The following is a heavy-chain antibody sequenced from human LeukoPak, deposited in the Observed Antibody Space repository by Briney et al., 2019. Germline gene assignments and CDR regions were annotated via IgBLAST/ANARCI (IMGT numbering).Heavy chain of an antibody. Sequence: PGGSLRLSCAASGFTFSDYYMSWIRQAPGKGLEWVSYISSSGSTIYYADSVKGRFTISRDNAKNSLYLQMNSLRAEDTAVYYCAVGPFDSDYYYYYGMDVWGQGTTVTVSS. CDR2: ISSSGSTI. CDR3: AVGPFDSDYYYYYGMDV. V-gene: IGHV3-11*01. D-gene: IGHD3-9*01. CDR1: GFTFSDYY. J-gene: IGHJ6*02.